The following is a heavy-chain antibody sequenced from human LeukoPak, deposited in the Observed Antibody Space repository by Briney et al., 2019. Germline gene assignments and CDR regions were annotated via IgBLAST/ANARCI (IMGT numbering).Heavy chain of an antibody. CDR1: GDSINSYY. D-gene: IGHD5-12*01. CDR2: LYTNGSP. Sequence: SETLSLTCTVSGDSINSYYWSWIRQPAGKGLEWIGRLYTNGSPNYNPSLKGRVTVSVDTSKNQFSLNLRSVTAADTAVYYCARVSGYDLTWGQGTLVTVSS. J-gene: IGHJ4*02. CDR3: ARVSGYDLT. V-gene: IGHV4-4*07.